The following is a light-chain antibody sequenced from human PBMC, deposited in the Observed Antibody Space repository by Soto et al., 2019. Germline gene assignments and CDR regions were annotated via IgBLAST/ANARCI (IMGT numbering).Light chain of an antibody. CDR3: QQYNIYSPPP. Sequence: DIQMTQSPSTLPASVGDRVTITCRANQSISTWLAWYQQKPGKAPNLLIYKAARLETGVTSRFSGSGSGTEFTLTISFLHPDDFATYYCQQYNIYSPPPVGGAPNVDSK. CDR1: QSISTW. CDR2: KAA. V-gene: IGKV1-5*03. J-gene: IGKJ4*01.